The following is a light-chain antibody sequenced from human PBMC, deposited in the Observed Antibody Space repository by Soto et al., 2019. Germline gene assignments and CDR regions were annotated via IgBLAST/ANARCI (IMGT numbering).Light chain of an antibody. CDR1: QSVSSSY. J-gene: IGKJ1*01. V-gene: IGKV3-20*01. Sequence: EIVLTQSPGTLSLSPGERATLSCRASQSVSSSYLAWYQQKPGQAPRLLIYGASSRATGIPDRFSCSGSGTDFNLTISRLEPEDFAVYYCQQYGSSPPWTFGQGTKVEIK. CDR2: GAS. CDR3: QQYGSSPPWT.